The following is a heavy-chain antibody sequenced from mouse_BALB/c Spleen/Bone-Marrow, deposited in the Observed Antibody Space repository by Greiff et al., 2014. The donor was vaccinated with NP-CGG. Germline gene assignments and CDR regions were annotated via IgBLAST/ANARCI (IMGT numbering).Heavy chain of an antibody. V-gene: IGHV5-6*01. CDR2: ISSGDSYT. J-gene: IGHJ3*01. CDR1: VISFSTYG. Sequence: LKLSCAASVISFSTYGMSWVRQTPDKRLEWVATISSGDSYTYYPDSVKGRFTISRDNAKNTLYLQMSSLKSEDTAMYYCAFITTVAYWGQGTLVTVS. D-gene: IGHD1-1*01. CDR3: AFITTVAY.